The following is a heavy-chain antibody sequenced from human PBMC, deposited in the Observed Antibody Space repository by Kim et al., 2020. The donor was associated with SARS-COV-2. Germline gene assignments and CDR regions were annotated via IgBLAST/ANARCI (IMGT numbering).Heavy chain of an antibody. CDR1: GFSFNTYA. Sequence: GGSLRLSCAASGFSFNTYAMHWVRQAPGKGLEWVAFTSFDENNKYYIDSVKGRFTISRDNSKSTLYLQMNSLRTEDTAVYYCVRHCSSSGFCVDPWGQGTLVTVSS. CDR2: TSFDENNK. J-gene: IGHJ5*02. CDR3: VRHCSSSGFCVDP. V-gene: IGHV3-30*04. D-gene: IGHD6-13*01.